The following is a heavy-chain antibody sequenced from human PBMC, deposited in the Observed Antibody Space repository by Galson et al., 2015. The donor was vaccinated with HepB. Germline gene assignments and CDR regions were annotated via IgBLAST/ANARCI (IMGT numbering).Heavy chain of an antibody. D-gene: IGHD4-11*01. CDR1: GFTFSDYG. CDR3: VIYDYTRAFDL. V-gene: IGHV3-33*01. J-gene: IGHJ3*01. CDR2: IWYDGSNK. Sequence: SLRLSCAASGFTFSDYGMHWVRQAPGKGLEWVGVIWYDGSNKYYSDSVKDRFTISRDNSKDRMHLGMNSLRPEDTAVYYCVIYDYTRAFDLWGQGTMVTVSS.